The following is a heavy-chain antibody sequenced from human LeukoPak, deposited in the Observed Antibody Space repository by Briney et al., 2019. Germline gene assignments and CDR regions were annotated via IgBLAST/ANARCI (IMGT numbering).Heavy chain of an antibody. CDR3: AKNSNALGDVNWFDP. D-gene: IGHD2/OR15-2a*01. CDR2: ISRGGTT. J-gene: IGHJ5*02. CDR1: GGSISNDISNDF. Sequence: SETLSLTCAVSGGSISNDISNDFWNWIRQPPGKGLEWIGYISRGGTTNYNPSLKGRVAISVDTSKNQLSLRLSSVTAADTAVYYCAKNSNALGDVNWFDPWGQGTLVTVSS. V-gene: IGHV4-61*01.